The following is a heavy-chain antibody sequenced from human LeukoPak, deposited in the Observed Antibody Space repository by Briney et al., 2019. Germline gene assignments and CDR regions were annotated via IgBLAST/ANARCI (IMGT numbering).Heavy chain of an antibody. Sequence: PGGSLRLSCAASGFTFDNYAMPWVRQAPGQGLEWVSGINWNSGSVGYADSVEGRFTISRDNAKNSLFLQMNSLRAEDTALYYCANGPDRYNYYGMDVWGQGTTVTVSS. J-gene: IGHJ6*02. V-gene: IGHV3-9*01. CDR3: ANGPDRYNYYGMDV. CDR2: INWNSGSV. CDR1: GFTFDNYA.